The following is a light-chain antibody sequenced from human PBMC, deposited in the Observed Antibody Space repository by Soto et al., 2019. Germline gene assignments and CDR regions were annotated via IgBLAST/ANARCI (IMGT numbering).Light chain of an antibody. Sequence: DIVMTQSPDSLAVSLGERATINCKSSQSVLYSSNNKNYLAWYQQKPGQPPKLLIYWASTRESGVPDRFSGSGSGTDFTLTISRVGAEDVAVYYCQQYYSTPRTFGQGTKLEIK. CDR2: WAS. V-gene: IGKV4-1*01. CDR3: QQYYSTPRT. CDR1: QSVLYSSNNKNY. J-gene: IGKJ2*01.